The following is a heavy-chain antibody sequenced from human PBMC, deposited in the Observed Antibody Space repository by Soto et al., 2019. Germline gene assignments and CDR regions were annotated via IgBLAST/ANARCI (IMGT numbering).Heavy chain of an antibody. V-gene: IGHV4-4*02. CDR3: ARNRYGVYDFDY. J-gene: IGHJ4*02. D-gene: IGHD5-12*01. CDR2: VSHTGNT. Sequence: QVQLQESGPGLVKPSGTLSLTCAVSSGSITSSNWWSWVRQPPGKGLEWIGEVSHTGNTNYIPSLKSRVTRSVDKSSNQFSLRLSCVTSADTAVYYCARNRYGVYDFDYLGQGTLVTVSS. CDR1: SGSITSSNW.